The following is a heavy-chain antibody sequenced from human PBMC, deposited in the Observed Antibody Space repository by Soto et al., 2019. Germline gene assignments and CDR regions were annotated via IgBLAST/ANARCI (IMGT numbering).Heavy chain of an antibody. CDR3: ARGYCISTTCYVMGNWFDP. J-gene: IGHJ5*02. CDR2: INYSGST. D-gene: IGHD2-2*01. Sequence: PSETLSLTCTVSGGSISSGGYYWSWIRQHPGKGMEWIGYINYSGSTNHNPSLKSRVTISVDTSKNQFSLKLTSVTAADTAVYYCARGYCISTTCYVMGNWFDPWGQGTLVTVSS. CDR1: GGSISSGGYY. V-gene: IGHV4-61*08.